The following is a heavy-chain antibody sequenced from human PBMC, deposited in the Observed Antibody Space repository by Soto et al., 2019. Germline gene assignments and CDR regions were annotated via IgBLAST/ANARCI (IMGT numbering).Heavy chain of an antibody. D-gene: IGHD6-25*01. CDR2: IKQDGSER. J-gene: IGHJ4*02. CDR3: ARAASENDH. Sequence: EVQLVESGGGLVQPGGSLRLSCAAAGFTFSTYWMSWVRQAQGKGWEWVANIKQDGSERNYLESVKGRFTISRDKAKNSLYLQLNNPRAEHTYVYYCARAASENDHWGQETLVTVYS. V-gene: IGHV3-7*05. CDR1: GFTFSTYW.